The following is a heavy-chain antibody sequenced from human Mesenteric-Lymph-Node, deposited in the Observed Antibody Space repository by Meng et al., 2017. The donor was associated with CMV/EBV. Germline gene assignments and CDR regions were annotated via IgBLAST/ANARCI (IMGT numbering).Heavy chain of an antibody. Sequence: SGGTFSSYAISWVRQAPGQGIEWMGGIIPIFGTANYAQKFQGRVTITADKSTSTAYMELSSLRSEDTAVYYCASQRSIIAAANTAFDYWGQGTLVTVSS. CDR3: ASQRSIIAAANTAFDY. V-gene: IGHV1-69*06. CDR1: GGTFSSYA. J-gene: IGHJ4*02. D-gene: IGHD6-13*01. CDR2: IIPIFGTA.